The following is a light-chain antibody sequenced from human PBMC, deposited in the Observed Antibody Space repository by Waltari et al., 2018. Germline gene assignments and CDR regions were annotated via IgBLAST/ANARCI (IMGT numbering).Light chain of an antibody. J-gene: IGKJ2*01. V-gene: IGKV3-15*01. Sequence: ELVMTQSPATLSVSTGERATLYCRASQSVSSNLAWYQQKPGQAPRLLIYGASTRATGIPARFSGSGSGTEFTLTISSLQSEDFAVYYCQQYNNWPPEYTFGQGTKLEIK. CDR2: GAS. CDR3: QQYNNWPPEYT. CDR1: QSVSSN.